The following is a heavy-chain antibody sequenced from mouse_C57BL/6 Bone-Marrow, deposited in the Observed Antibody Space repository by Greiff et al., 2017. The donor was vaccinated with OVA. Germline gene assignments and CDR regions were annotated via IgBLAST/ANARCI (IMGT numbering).Heavy chain of an antibody. Sequence: EVMLVESGGGLVQPKGSLKLSCAASGFSFNTYAMNWVRQAPGKGLEWVARIRSKSNNYATYYADSVKDRFTISRDESESMLYLQMNNLKTEDTAMYYCVRHGYYAMDYWGQGTSVTVSS. CDR3: VRHGYYAMDY. CDR1: GFSFNTYA. V-gene: IGHV10-1*01. J-gene: IGHJ4*01. CDR2: IRSKSNNYAT.